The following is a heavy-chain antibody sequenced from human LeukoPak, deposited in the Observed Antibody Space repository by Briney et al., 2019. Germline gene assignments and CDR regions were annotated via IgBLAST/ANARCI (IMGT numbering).Heavy chain of an antibody. CDR1: ALTFSNAW. D-gene: IGHD3-22*01. CDR2: IYSGGST. Sequence: GGSLRLSCAPSALTFSNAWMSWVRQAPGKGLEWVSVIYSGGSTDYADSVKGRFTIPRDNSKNTLYLQMNSLRAEDTAVYYGALQNDSSPFDYWGQGTLVTVAS. J-gene: IGHJ4*02. CDR3: ALQNDSSPFDY. V-gene: IGHV3-53*01.